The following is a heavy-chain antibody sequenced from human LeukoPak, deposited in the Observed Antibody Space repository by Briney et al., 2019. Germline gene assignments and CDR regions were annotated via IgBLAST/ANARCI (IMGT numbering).Heavy chain of an antibody. J-gene: IGHJ6*03. CDR2: IYYGGST. Sequence: SETLSLTCTVSGGSISSYYWSWIRQPPGEGLEWIGYIYYGGSTNYNPSLKSRVTISVDTSKNQFSLKPSSVTAADTAVYYCARLSPLTGAYYYMDVWGKGTTVTVSS. V-gene: IGHV4-59*01. CDR1: GGSISSYY. D-gene: IGHD7-27*01. CDR3: ARLSPLTGAYYYMDV.